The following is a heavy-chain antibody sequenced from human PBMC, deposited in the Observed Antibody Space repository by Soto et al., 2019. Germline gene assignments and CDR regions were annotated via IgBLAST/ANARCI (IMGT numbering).Heavy chain of an antibody. J-gene: IGHJ5*02. CDR1: DGFFSGYS. CDR2: INYRGGT. V-gene: IGHV4-34*01. Sequence: PSETLSLTFGVNDGFFSGYSWTWIRQSPGKGLEWIGEINYRGGTTYNPSLKSRATIEIDTSKRQFTLTPSSVTAAYTALYYCARSYYNILTGYYTWGQGTQVTVSS. D-gene: IGHD3-9*01. CDR3: ARSYYNILTGYYT.